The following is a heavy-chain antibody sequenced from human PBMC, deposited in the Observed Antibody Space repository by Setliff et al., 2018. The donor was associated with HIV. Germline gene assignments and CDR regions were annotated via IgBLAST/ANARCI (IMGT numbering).Heavy chain of an antibody. V-gene: IGHV4-39*01. D-gene: IGHD2-2*01. Sequence: LSLTCTVSGGSISSNNYYWGWIRQPPGKGLEWIASIYYSGSTYYNPSLKSRITISVDTSKNQFSLRLSSVTAADTAVYYCARQGLVLVPAATTDYWGQGTLVTVSS. CDR3: ARQGLVLVPAATTDY. J-gene: IGHJ4*02. CDR1: GGSISSNNYY. CDR2: IYYSGST.